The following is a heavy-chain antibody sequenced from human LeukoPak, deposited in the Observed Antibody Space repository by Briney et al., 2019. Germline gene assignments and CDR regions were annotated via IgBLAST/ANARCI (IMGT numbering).Heavy chain of an antibody. Sequence: GGSLRLSCAASGFSFSYAWMSWVRQTPGKGLEWVGRIKSKTDGGTTDYAAPVKGRFTISRDDSKNTLYLQMNSLKTEDTAVYYCTTETGKWLRFLARESRYYYYYYMDVWGKGTTVTISS. CDR1: GFSFSYAW. CDR3: TTETGKWLRFLARESRYYYYYYMDV. J-gene: IGHJ6*03. D-gene: IGHD5-12*01. V-gene: IGHV3-15*01. CDR2: IKSKTDGGTT.